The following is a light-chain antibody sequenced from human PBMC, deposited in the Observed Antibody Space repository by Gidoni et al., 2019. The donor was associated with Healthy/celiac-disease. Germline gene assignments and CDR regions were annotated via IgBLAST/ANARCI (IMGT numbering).Light chain of an antibody. CDR3: QSYDSSLSGWV. CDR2: GTS. CDR1: SSNIGAGYD. V-gene: IGLV1-40*01. Sequence: QSVLTQPPSVSGAPGQRVTISCTGSSSNIGAGYDVHWYQQLPGTAPKLLIYGTSNRPSGVPDRFSGSKSGTSASLAITELQAEDEADYSCQSYDSSLSGWVFGGGTKLTVL. J-gene: IGLJ3*02.